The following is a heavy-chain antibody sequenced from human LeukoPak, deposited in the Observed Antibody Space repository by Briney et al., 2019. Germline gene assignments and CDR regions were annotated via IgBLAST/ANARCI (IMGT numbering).Heavy chain of an antibody. CDR3: AREKKGAVYFDY. CDR1: GFTFSSYA. CDR2: ISYDGGNK. V-gene: IGHV3-30-3*01. Sequence: GGSLRLSCAASGFTFSSYALHWVRQAPGKGLEWVAVISYDGGNKYYADSVKGRFTISRDNSKNTLYLQMNSLRAEDTAVYYCAREKKGAVYFDYWGQGTLVTVSS. J-gene: IGHJ4*02.